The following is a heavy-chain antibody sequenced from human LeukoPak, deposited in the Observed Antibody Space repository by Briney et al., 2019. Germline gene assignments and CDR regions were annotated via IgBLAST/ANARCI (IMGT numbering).Heavy chain of an antibody. CDR1: GFTVSSNY. CDR2: IYSGGST. V-gene: IGHV3-53*01. D-gene: IGHD4-23*01. CDR3: ARDLGFGGNSLSN. J-gene: IGHJ4*02. Sequence: GGSLRLSCAASGFTVSSNYMSWVRQAPGKGLEWVSVIYSGGSTYYADSVKGRFTISRDNAKNSLYLQMNTLRAEDTALYYCARDLGFGGNSLSNWGQGTLVTVSS.